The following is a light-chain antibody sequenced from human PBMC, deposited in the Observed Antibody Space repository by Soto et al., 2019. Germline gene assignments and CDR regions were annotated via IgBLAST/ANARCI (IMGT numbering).Light chain of an antibody. Sequence: EIELTQSPGTLSLSPGERATLSCRASQYVSISFLACIQQKPGLSPRLLIYGASSRATGIPDRFSGSGAGTDVTLTISRLEPEDDAVYYCQQFGSSLPITFGQGTRLEIK. CDR1: QYVSISF. J-gene: IGKJ5*01. V-gene: IGKV3-20*01. CDR3: QQFGSSLPIT. CDR2: GAS.